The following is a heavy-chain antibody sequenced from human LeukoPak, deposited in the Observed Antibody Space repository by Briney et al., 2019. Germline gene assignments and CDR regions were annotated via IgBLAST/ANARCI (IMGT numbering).Heavy chain of an antibody. CDR1: GFTFSDYY. Sequence: GGSLRLSCAASGFTFSDYYMSWIRQAPGKGLEWVSYISSSGSTIYYADSVKGRFTISRDNAKNSLYLQMNSLRAEDTAVYYCARDRSIYCSSTSCPDYYYYMEVWGKGTTVTVSS. CDR3: ARDRSIYCSSTSCPDYYYYMEV. D-gene: IGHD2-2*01. J-gene: IGHJ6*03. CDR2: ISSSGSTI. V-gene: IGHV3-11*01.